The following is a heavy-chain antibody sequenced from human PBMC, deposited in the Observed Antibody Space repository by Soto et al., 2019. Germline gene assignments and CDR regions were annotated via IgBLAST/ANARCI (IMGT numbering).Heavy chain of an antibody. Sequence: QVQLQESGPGLVKPSETLSLTCTVSVGSISSYYWSWIRQPPGKGLEWIGYIYYSGSTNDNPSLKSRVTISVDTSKNQFALKLSSVTAADTAVYYCARLQYYFDYWGQGTLVTVSS. CDR3: ARLQYYFDY. CDR2: IYYSGST. V-gene: IGHV4-59*08. CDR1: VGSISSYY. J-gene: IGHJ4*02. D-gene: IGHD4-4*01.